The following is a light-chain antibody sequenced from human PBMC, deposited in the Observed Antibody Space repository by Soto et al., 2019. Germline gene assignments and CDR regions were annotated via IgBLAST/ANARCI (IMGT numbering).Light chain of an antibody. J-gene: IGKJ4*01. CDR1: QSIKNW. CDR3: QQYDDYPLT. Sequence: DIQMSQSPSTLSASVGDRVTITCRASQSIKNWLAWYQQKPGTAPKFLIYDASTLESGVPSRFSGSGSGTEFTLTISSLQADDFATYFCQQYDDYPLTFGGGTKVEIK. CDR2: DAS. V-gene: IGKV1-5*01.